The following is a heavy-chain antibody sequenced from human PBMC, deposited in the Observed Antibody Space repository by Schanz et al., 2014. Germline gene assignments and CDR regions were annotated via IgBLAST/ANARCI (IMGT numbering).Heavy chain of an antibody. V-gene: IGHV3-21*04. Sequence: EVQLVESGGGLVKPGGSLRLSCAASGFAFSAYSMNWVRQAPGKGLEWVSSISSSGSYIYFPDSVKGRFTISRDNAKNSLYLQMNSLRPEDTALYFCARDEGRDGYNLAFDVWGQGTLVTVSS. D-gene: IGHD5-12*01. CDR3: ARDEGRDGYNLAFDV. J-gene: IGHJ3*01. CDR1: GFAFSAYS. CDR2: ISSSGSYI.